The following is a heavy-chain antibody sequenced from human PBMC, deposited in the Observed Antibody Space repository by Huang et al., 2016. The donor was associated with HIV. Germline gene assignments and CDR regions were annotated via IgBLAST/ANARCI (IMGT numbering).Heavy chain of an antibody. CDR1: GFTFSSCG. Sequence: QVQLVESGGGVVQPGRSLRISCAASGFTFSSCGMHWVRQAPGKVLGWVAVISYDAKTKYYADSVKVRFSISRDNSKTTVYLQLNSLRLEDTAVYYCAKGGSAAAVLDFWVQGTLVTVSS. D-gene: IGHD6-13*01. J-gene: IGHJ4*02. CDR2: ISYDAKTK. CDR3: AKGGSAAAVLDF. V-gene: IGHV3-30*18.